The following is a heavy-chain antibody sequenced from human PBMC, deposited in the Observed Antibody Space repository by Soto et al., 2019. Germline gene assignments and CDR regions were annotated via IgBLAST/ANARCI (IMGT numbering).Heavy chain of an antibody. CDR2: ITSSSSYI. CDR1: GFTFSLYS. CDR3: VRARSTDSRPDY. V-gene: IGHV3-21*01. Sequence: GGSLRLSCAASGFTFSLYSMIWVRQAPGKGLEWVASITSSSSYIYYEDSLKGRFTISRDNAKNSLFLQLGSLRAEDTAVYFCVRARSTDSRPDYWGQGTLVTSPQ. J-gene: IGHJ4*02. D-gene: IGHD3-22*01.